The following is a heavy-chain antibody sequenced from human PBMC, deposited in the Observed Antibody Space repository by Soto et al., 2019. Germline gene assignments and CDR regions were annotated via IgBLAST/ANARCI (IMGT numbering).Heavy chain of an antibody. J-gene: IGHJ6*03. CDR3: ARSRAIFGVVIKPTDYYYMDV. D-gene: IGHD3-3*01. Sequence: GGSLRLSCAASGFTFSSYSMNWVRQAPGKGLEWVSYISSSSSTIYYADSVKGRFTISRDNAKNSLYLQMNSLRAEDTAVYYCARSRAIFGVVIKPTDYYYMDVWGKGTTVTVSS. CDR1: GFTFSSYS. CDR2: ISSSSSTI. V-gene: IGHV3-48*01.